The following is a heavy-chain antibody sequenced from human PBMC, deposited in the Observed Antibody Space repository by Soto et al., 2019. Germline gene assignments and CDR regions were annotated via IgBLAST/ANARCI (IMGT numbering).Heavy chain of an antibody. D-gene: IGHD1-20*01. CDR2: MNPNSGNT. CDR3: ARGYNWKGWFDP. V-gene: IGHV1-8*01. J-gene: IGHJ5*02. CDR1: GYTFTSYD. Sequence: ASVKLSCKASGYTFTSYDINWVRQATGQGLEWMGWMNPNSGNTGYAQKFQGRVTMTRNTSISTAYMELSSLRSEDTAVYYCARGYNWKGWFDPWGQGTLVTVSS.